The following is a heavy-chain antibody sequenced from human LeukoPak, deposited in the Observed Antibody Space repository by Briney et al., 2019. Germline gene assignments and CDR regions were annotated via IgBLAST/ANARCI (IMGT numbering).Heavy chain of an antibody. CDR2: IGGNGRTT. CDR1: GFTFSTFA. V-gene: IGHV3-23*01. CDR3: ARVRGPYYDSSGLDY. J-gene: IGHJ4*02. D-gene: IGHD3-22*01. Sequence: GGSLRLSCAASGFTFSTFAMSWVRQAPGKGLEWVAGIGGNGRTTKYADSVKGRFTISRDNSKNTLYLQMNSLRVEDTAVYYCARVRGPYYDSSGLDYWGQGTLVTVSS.